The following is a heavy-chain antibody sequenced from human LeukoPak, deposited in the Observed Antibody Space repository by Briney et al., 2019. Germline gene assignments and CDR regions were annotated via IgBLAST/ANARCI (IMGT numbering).Heavy chain of an antibody. CDR1: GDTFSSYV. Sequence: SVKVSCKASGDTFSSYVISWVRQAPGQGLEWMGGINPVFGTAHYAQKFQDSVTITADESTSTAYMELSSLRSEDTAVYYCAKTFLTAYDTYFYYYGLDVWGQGTPVTVSS. CDR3: AKTFLTAYDTYFYYYGLDV. D-gene: IGHD3-9*01. J-gene: IGHJ6*02. V-gene: IGHV1-69*13. CDR2: INPVFGTA.